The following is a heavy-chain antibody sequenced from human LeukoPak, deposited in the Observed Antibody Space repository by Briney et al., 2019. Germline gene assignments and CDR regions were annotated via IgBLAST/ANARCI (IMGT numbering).Heavy chain of an antibody. D-gene: IGHD2-21*01. Sequence: SETLSLTCAVSGSSISSSNWWGWIRQPPGRGLEWIGYIYYSGSIYYNPSLKSRVTMSVDTSKNQFSLKLNSVTAVDTAVYYCASYSAGFDYWGQGTLVTVSS. CDR3: ASYSAGFDY. CDR2: IYYSGSI. CDR1: GSSISSSNW. J-gene: IGHJ4*02. V-gene: IGHV4-28*05.